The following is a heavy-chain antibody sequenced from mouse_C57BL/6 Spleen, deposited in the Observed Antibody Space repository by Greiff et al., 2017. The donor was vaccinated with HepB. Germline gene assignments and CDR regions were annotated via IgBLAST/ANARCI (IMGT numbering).Heavy chain of an antibody. D-gene: IGHD2-1*01. V-gene: IGHV1-54*01. CDR3: ARRGNAYYAMDY. CDR1: GYAFTNYL. CDR2: INPGSGGT. Sequence: LEESGAELVRPGTSVKVSCKASGYAFTNYLIEWVKQRPGQGLEWIGVINPGSGGTNYNEKFKGKATLTADKSSSTAYMQLSSLTSEDSAVYFCARRGNAYYAMDYWGQGTSVTVSS. J-gene: IGHJ4*01.